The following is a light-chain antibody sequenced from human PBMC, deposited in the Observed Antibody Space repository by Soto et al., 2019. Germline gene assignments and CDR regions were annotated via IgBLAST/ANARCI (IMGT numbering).Light chain of an antibody. CDR2: EVS. CDR3: CSYAGSSTYV. V-gene: IGLV2-23*02. J-gene: IGLJ1*01. CDR1: SSDVGNYNL. Sequence: QSVLTQPASVSGSPGQSITISCTGTSSDVGNYNLVSWYQQHPGKAPKLMIYEVSKRPSGVSNRFSVYKSGNTASLTISGLQAEDEADYSCCSYAGSSTYVFGSGTKVTVL.